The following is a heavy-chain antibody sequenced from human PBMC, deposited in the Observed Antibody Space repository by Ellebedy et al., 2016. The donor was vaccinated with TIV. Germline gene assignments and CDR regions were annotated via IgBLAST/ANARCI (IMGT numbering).Heavy chain of an antibody. J-gene: IGHJ5*02. V-gene: IGHV1-18*04. CDR1: GYTFTRYG. D-gene: IGHD4-17*01. CDR3: ARDHGYGDQTMGS. CDR2: ISAYNGNT. Sequence: AASVKVSCKASGYTFTRYGITWVRQAPAQGLEWMGWISAYNGNTDYPQNLQGRLTMTTDKSTSTAYMELRSLRFDDTGVYVCARDHGYGDQTMGSWGQGTLVTVSS.